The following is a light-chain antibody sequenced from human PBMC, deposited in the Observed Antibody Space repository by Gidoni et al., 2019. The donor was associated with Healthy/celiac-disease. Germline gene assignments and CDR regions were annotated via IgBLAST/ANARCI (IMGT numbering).Light chain of an antibody. V-gene: IGKV1-39*01. J-gene: IGKJ5*01. Sequence: IPMTQAPSSLSASVGDRVTITCRASQSISSYLNWYQQKPGKAPKLLIYAASSLQSGVPSRFSGSGSGTDFTLTISSLQPEDFATYYCQQSYSTFITFGQGTRLEIK. CDR2: AAS. CDR1: QSISSY. CDR3: QQSYSTFIT.